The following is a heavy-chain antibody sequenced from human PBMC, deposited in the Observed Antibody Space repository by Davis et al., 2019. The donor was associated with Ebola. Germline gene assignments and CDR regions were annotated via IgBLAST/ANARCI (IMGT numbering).Heavy chain of an antibody. Sequence: GGSLRLSCAASGFTFSSYAMHWVRQAPGKGLEWVAVISYDGSNKYYADSVKGRFTISRDNSKNTLYLQMNSLRAEDTAVYYCARDQYDILTGYLGYWGQGTLVTVSS. D-gene: IGHD3-9*01. CDR1: GFTFSSYA. CDR3: ARDQYDILTGYLGY. J-gene: IGHJ4*02. CDR2: ISYDGSNK. V-gene: IGHV3-30-3*01.